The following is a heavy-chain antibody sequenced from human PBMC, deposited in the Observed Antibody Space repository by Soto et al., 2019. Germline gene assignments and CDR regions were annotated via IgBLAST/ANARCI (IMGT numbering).Heavy chain of an antibody. CDR1: GGTFSNYA. D-gene: IGHD3-3*01. CDR2: IIPIFGTT. V-gene: IGHV1-69*01. Sequence: QVQLVQSGAEVKKPGSSVKVSCKASGGTFSNYAISWVRQAPGQGHEWMGGIIPIFGTTNYAPKFQGRVTITADESTSTAYMEVSSLRSEETAVYYCARDAIFGVVIRGIDYYYGMDVWGQGTTVTVSS. CDR3: ARDAIFGVVIRGIDYYYGMDV. J-gene: IGHJ6*02.